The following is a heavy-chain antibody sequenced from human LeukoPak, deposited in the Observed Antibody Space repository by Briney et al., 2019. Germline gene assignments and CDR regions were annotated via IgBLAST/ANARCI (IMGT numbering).Heavy chain of an antibody. CDR1: GFTFSSYA. V-gene: IGHV3-23*01. CDR3: AKDGAWLRFDD. CDR2: ISPGGGPT. D-gene: IGHD5-12*01. Sequence: PGGSLRLSCAASGFTFSSYAITWVRQAPGKGLEWVSGISPGGGPTYYADSVRGRFSISRDDLKNTLYLQMENLRAEDTAVYCCAKDGAWLRFDDWGQGILVTVSS. J-gene: IGHJ4*02.